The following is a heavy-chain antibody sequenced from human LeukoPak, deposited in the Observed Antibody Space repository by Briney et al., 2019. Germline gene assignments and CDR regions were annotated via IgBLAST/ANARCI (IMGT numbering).Heavy chain of an antibody. CDR1: GFTFSSYG. J-gene: IGHJ4*02. CDR3: AKPYGGNSVFVY. CDR2: ISYDGSNK. Sequence: PGRSLRLSCAASGFTFSSYGMHWVRQAPGKGLEWVAVISYDGSNKYYADSVKGRFTISRDNSKNTLYLQMNSLRAEDTAVYYCAKPYGGNSVFVYWGQGTLVTVSS. D-gene: IGHD4-23*01. V-gene: IGHV3-30*18.